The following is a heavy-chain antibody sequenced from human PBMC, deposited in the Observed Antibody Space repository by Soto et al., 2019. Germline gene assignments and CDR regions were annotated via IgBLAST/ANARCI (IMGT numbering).Heavy chain of an antibody. CDR3: ANEQQWLYFDY. V-gene: IGHV3-23*01. J-gene: IGHJ4*02. CDR2: MSGSGGST. Sequence: PGGSLRLSCAASGFTSSSYAMSWVRQAPGKGLEWVSAMSGSGGSTSYADSVKGRFTISRDNSKNTLYLQMNSLRAEDTAVYYCANEQQWLYFDYWGQGTPVTVSS. D-gene: IGHD6-19*01. CDR1: GFTSSSYA.